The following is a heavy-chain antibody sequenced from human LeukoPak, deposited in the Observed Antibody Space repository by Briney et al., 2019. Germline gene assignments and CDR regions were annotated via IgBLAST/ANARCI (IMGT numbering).Heavy chain of an antibody. J-gene: IGHJ3*02. V-gene: IGHV4-38-2*02. D-gene: IGHD3-3*01. CDR1: GYSISSGYY. Sequence: SETLSLTCTVSGYSISSGYYWGWIRQPPGKGLEWIGSIYHSGSIYYNPSLKSRVTISVDTSKNQFSLKLSSVTAADTAVYYCARGGYDFWSGYHDAFDIWGQGTMVTVSS. CDR2: IYHSGSI. CDR3: ARGGYDFWSGYHDAFDI.